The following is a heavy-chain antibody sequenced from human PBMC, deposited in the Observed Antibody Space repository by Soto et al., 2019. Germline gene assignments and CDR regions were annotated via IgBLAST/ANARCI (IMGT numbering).Heavy chain of an antibody. CDR2: IWYDGSNK. CDR3: AGGRSPRDYAEAYYYYGMDV. Sequence: QVQLVESGGGVVQPGRSLRLSCAASGFTFSSYGMHWVRQAPGKGLEWVAFIWYDGSNKYYADSVKGRFTISRDNSKNTLYLQMNSLRAEDTAVYYFAGGRSPRDYAEAYYYYGMDVWGQGTTVTVSS. D-gene: IGHD4-17*01. CDR1: GFTFSSYG. J-gene: IGHJ6*02. V-gene: IGHV3-33*01.